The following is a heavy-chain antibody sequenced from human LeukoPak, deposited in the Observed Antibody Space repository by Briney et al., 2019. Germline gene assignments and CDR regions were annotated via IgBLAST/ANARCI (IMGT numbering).Heavy chain of an antibody. CDR1: GGTFSSYA. CDR2: IIPIFGTA. D-gene: IGHD3-16*02. V-gene: IGHV1-69*13. CDR3: ARYGDYVWGSYRYEYFQH. Sequence: SVKVSRKASGGTFSSYAISWVRQAPGQGLEWMGGIIPIFGTANYAQKFQGRVTITADESTSTAYMELSSLRSEDTAVYYCARYGDYVWGSYRYEYFQHWGQGTLVTVSS. J-gene: IGHJ1*01.